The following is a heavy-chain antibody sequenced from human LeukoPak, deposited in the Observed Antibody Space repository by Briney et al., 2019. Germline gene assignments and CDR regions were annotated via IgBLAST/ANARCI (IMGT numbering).Heavy chain of an antibody. V-gene: IGHV3-7*05. CDR3: ARWRTSNWSEFDY. D-gene: IGHD6-13*01. CDR1: GFTFSSHW. J-gene: IGHJ4*02. Sequence: GGSLRLSCAASGFTFSSHWVAWLRQAPEKGLEWVANIKQDGSEIYYVDSVKGRFTISRDNAKNSLYLQMNSLRAKDTAVYFCARWRTSNWSEFDYWGQGTLVTVSS. CDR2: IKQDGSEI.